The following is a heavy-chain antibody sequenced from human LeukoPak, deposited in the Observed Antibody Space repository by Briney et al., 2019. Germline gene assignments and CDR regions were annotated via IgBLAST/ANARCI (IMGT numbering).Heavy chain of an antibody. CDR3: ASTNSLDF. CDR2: IKPDGSEQ. V-gene: IGHV3-7*01. J-gene: IGHJ4*02. D-gene: IGHD1/OR15-1a*01. CDR1: GLTFSNHW. Sequence: AGGSLRLSCAASGLTFSNHWMNWVRQAPGKGLEWVANIKPDGSEQYYVDSVKGRFTISRDDAKNSLSLQMNSLRAEDTAVYYCASTNSLDFWGQGALVIVSS.